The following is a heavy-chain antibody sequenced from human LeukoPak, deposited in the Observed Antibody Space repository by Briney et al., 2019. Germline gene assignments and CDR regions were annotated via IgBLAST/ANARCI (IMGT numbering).Heavy chain of an antibody. CDR2: MNPNSGNT. CDR1: GYTFTSYD. J-gene: IGHJ4*02. D-gene: IGHD3-22*01. CDR3: AANAPDSSGYKLDY. Sequence: GASVKVSCKASGYTFTSYDINWVRQATGQGLEWMGWMNPNSGNTGYAQKFQGRVTMTRNTSISTAYMELSSLRPEDTAVYYCAANAPDSSGYKLDYWGQGTLVTVSS. V-gene: IGHV1-8*01.